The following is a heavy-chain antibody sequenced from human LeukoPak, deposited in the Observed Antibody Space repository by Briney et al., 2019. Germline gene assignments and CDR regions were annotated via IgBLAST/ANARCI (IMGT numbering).Heavy chain of an antibody. V-gene: IGHV4-59*02. J-gene: IGHJ6*02. CDR3: ARVRCSSTGCPYYYGMDV. D-gene: IGHD2-2*01. CDR2: MYYSGST. Sequence: SETLSLTCTVSGGSVSSYFCSWIRQPPGKGLEWIGYMYYSGSTNYNPSLKSRVTMSVDTSKNQFSLNLSSVTAADTAVYYCARVRCSSTGCPYYYGMDVWGQGTTVTVSS. CDR1: GGSVSSYF.